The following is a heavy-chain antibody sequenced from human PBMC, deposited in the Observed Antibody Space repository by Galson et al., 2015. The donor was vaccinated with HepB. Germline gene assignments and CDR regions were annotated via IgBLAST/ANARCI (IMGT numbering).Heavy chain of an antibody. J-gene: IGHJ5*02. CDR3: ARDLAARPLYNWFDP. Sequence: SVKVSCKASGYTFTSYAMHWVRQAPGQRLEWMGWINAGNGNTKYSQKFQGRVTITRDTSASTAYMELSSLRSEDTAVYYCARDLAARPLYNWFDPWGQGTLVTVSS. V-gene: IGHV1-3*01. D-gene: IGHD6-6*01. CDR1: GYTFTSYA. CDR2: INAGNGNT.